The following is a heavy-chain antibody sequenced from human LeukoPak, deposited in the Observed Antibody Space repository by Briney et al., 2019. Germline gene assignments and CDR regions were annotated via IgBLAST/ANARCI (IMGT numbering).Heavy chain of an antibody. CDR3: ARGHNYYYYGMDV. CDR1: GGSISSYY. J-gene: IGHJ6*02. CDR2: IYYSGST. Sequence: PSETLSLTCTVSGGSISSYYWSWIRQPPGKGLEWIGYIYYSGSTNYNPSLKSRVTISVDTSKNQFSLKLSSVTAADTAVYYCARGHNYYYYGMDVWGQGTTVTVSS. V-gene: IGHV4-59*01.